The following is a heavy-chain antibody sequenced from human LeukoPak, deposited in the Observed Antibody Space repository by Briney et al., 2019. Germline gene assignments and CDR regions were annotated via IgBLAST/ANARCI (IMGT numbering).Heavy chain of an antibody. D-gene: IGHD2-2*01. CDR2: IYYSGST. V-gene: IGHV4-59*01. CDR1: GGSISSYY. Sequence: PSETLSLTCTVSGGSISSYYWSWIRQPPGKGLEWIGYIYYSGSTNYNPSLKSRVTISVDTSKSHFSLRLYSVTAADTAVYYRARGRVKYQLLSAFDIWGQGTMVTVSS. J-gene: IGHJ3*02. CDR3: ARGRVKYQLLSAFDI.